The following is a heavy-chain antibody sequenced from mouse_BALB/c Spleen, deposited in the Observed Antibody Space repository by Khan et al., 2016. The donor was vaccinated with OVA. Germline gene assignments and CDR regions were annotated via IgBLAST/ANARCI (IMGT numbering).Heavy chain of an antibody. CDR3: ARQPYYHYNVMDY. Sequence: VQLQQSGPGLVAPSQSLSITCTISGFSLTNYGVHWVRQPPGKGLEWLVVIWSDGSTTYNSALKSRLTISKDNSKSQNFLKKNSIQNDDTAMYFCARQPYYHYNVMDYWGQGTSVTVSS. D-gene: IGHD2-10*01. CDR1: GFSLTNYG. CDR2: IWSDGST. V-gene: IGHV2-6-1*01. J-gene: IGHJ4*01.